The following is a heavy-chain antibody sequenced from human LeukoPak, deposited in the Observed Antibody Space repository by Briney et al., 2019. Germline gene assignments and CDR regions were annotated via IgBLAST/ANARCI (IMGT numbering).Heavy chain of an antibody. D-gene: IGHD3-3*02. CDR2: IYWDGRT. CDR1: GVNLRDHA. CDR3: TKDVLAGGLDY. J-gene: IGHJ4*01. Sequence: GRSLRLSCVGSGVNLRDHAMHWVRHAPGKGLEWVSGIYWDGRTDCADSVRGRFTTSRDNAKNSLYLQMNSLRVEDTALYYCTKDVLAGGLDYWGPGTLVTVSS. V-gene: IGHV3-9*01.